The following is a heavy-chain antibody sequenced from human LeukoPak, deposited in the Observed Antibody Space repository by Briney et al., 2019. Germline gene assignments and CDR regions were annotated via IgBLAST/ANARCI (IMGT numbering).Heavy chain of an antibody. Sequence: SSSSYIYYADSVKGRFTISRDNAKNSLYLQMNSLRAEDTAVYYCARVVTTLTYYYYGMDVWGQGTTVTVSS. CDR3: ARVVTTLTYYYYGMDV. CDR2: SSSSYI. D-gene: IGHD4-11*01. J-gene: IGHJ6*02. V-gene: IGHV3-21*01.